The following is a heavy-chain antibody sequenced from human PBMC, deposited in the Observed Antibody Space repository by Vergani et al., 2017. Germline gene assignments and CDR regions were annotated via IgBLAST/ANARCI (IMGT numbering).Heavy chain of an antibody. Sequence: QVQLVESGGGVVQPGKSLRLSCAASGFTFSSYGMHWVRQAPGKGLEWVAVIWYDGRNKYYADSVKGRFTISRDNSKNTLYLQMNSLRAEDTAVYYCAKDASXSWLNYYYYYMDVWGKGTTVTVSS. CDR3: AKDASXSWLNYYYYYMDV. D-gene: IGHD6-13*01. CDR1: GFTFSSYG. V-gene: IGHV3-33*06. CDR2: IWYDGRNK. J-gene: IGHJ6*03.